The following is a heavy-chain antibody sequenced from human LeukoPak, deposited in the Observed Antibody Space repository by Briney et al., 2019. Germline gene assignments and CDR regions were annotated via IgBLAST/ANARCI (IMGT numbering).Heavy chain of an antibody. CDR1: GGSISSYY. V-gene: IGHV4-59*12. CDR3: ARDGVMYGMDV. Sequence: SETLSLTCTVSGGSISSYYWSWIRRPPGKGLEWIGYIYYSGSTNYNPSLKSRVTISVDTSKNQFSLKLSSVTAADTAVYYCARDGVMYGMDVWGQGTTVTVSS. CDR2: IYYSGST. J-gene: IGHJ6*02. D-gene: IGHD2-8*01.